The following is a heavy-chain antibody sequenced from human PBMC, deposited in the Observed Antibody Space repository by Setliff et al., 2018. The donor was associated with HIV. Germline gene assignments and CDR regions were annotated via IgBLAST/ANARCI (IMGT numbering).Heavy chain of an antibody. J-gene: IGHJ4*02. CDR2: IKQDGSEK. V-gene: IGHV3-7*01. D-gene: IGHD6-19*01. CDR1: GFTFSSYW. CDR3: ARDGIAVAGRTFDY. Sequence: QPGGSLRLSCAASGFTFSSYWMSWVRQAPGKGLEWVANIKQDGSEKYYVDSVKGRFTISRDNAKNSLYLQMNSLRAEDTAVYYCARDGIAVAGRTFDYWGQGTLVTVSS.